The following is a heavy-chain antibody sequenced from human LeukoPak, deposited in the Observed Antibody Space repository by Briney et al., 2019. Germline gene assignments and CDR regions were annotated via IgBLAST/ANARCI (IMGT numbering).Heavy chain of an antibody. CDR1: GFTFSSYG. J-gene: IGHJ4*02. Sequence: GSLRLSCAASGFTFSSYGMHWVRQAPGKGVEWVAFIRYGRSNKYYADSVKGRITISRDNSNTTLYLQTNSLSAEDTAVYYYAKLIEWLAVRYWGRGTLVTVSS. CDR3: AKLIEWLAVRY. CDR2: IRYGRSNK. V-gene: IGHV3-30*02. D-gene: IGHD5-12*01.